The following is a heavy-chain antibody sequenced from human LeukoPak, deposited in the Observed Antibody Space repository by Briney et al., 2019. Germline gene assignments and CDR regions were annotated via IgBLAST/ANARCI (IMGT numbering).Heavy chain of an antibody. CDR2: MNPNSGKT. CDR1: GYTLTELS. D-gene: IGHD4-17*01. CDR3: AREFTVKGFDP. Sequence: ASVKVSCKVSGYTLTELSMHWVRQATGQGLEWMGWMNPNSGKTGYAQKFQGRVTMTRNTSRSTAYMELSSLRSEDTAVYYCAREFTVKGFDPWGQGTLVTVSS. V-gene: IGHV1-8*01. J-gene: IGHJ5*02.